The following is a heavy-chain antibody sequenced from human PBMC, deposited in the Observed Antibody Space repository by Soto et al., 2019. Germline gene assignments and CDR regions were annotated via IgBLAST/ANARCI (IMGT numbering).Heavy chain of an antibody. Sequence: PGGSLRLSCAASGFTLSSYGMHWVRQAPGKGLEWVAVISYDGSDIYYTDSVRGRFTISRDNSRNTLYLQMNSLRPEDTAVYYCAKDGQDYWGQGTLVTVSS. CDR2: ISYDGSDI. CDR1: GFTLSSYG. V-gene: IGHV3-30*18. J-gene: IGHJ4*02. CDR3: AKDGQDY.